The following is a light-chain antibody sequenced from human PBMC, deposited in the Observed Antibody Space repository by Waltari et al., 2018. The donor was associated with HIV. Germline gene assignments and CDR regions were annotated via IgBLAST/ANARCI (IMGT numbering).Light chain of an antibody. J-gene: IGLJ3*02. Sequence: QSALTQPASMSGSPGQSFTISCTASSLDIGLYDFISWYKHLPNTFPQLIIYGVNRRPPGVSSRFSASKSADMASLTISGLQPEDEADYYCTSHTLTHILLFGGGTRLTVL. V-gene: IGLV2-14*01. CDR3: TSHTLTHILL. CDR1: SLDIGLYDF. CDR2: GVN.